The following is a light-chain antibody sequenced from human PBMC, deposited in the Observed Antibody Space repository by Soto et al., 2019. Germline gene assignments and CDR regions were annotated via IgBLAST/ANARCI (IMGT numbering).Light chain of an antibody. V-gene: IGLV1-44*01. Sequence: QSVLTQPPSASGTPGQRVTISCSGTSSNIGSNTVNWYQQLPGTAPKLLIYSNNRRPSGVPDRFSGSKSGTSASLAITGLQTGDEADYYCGTWDSSLSAGVFGGGTKVTVL. CDR3: GTWDSSLSAGV. CDR2: SNN. CDR1: SSNIGSNT. J-gene: IGLJ2*01.